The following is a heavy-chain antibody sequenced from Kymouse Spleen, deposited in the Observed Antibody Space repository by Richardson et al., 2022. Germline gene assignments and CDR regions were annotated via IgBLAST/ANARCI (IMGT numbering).Heavy chain of an antibody. CDR2: ISSSSSTI. V-gene: IGHV3-48*02. CDR3: ARYYYGSGSYPDHYGMDV. CDR1: GFTFSSYS. Sequence: EVQLVESGGGLVQPGGSLRLSCAASGFTFSSYSMNWVRQAPGKGLEWVSYISSSSSTIYYADSVKGRFTISRDNAKNSLYLQMNSLRDEDTAVYYCARYYYGSGSYPDHYGMDVWGQGTTVTVSS. D-gene: IGHD3-10*01. J-gene: IGHJ6*02.